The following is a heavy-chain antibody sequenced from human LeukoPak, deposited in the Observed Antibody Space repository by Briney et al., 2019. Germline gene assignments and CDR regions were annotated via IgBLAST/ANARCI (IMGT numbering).Heavy chain of an antibody. V-gene: IGHV4-59*01. D-gene: IGHD3-10*01. CDR2: IYYSGRT. CDR1: GGSLSSYS. Sequence: PSETLSLTCTVPGGSLSSYSWSWIRHPPGKGLEWIGYIYYSGRTVYNPSLKSRVTISLDPSKNQFSLKLSSVTAADTAVYYCASDYGSGSYRFDFWGQGTLVSVSS. J-gene: IGHJ4*02. CDR3: ASDYGSGSYRFDF.